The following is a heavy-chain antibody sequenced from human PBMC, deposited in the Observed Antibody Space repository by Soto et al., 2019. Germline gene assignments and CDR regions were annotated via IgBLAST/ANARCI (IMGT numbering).Heavy chain of an antibody. J-gene: IGHJ4*02. CDR2: INPNSGGT. CDR3: VRPGLTVPGTRYFDH. D-gene: IGHD6-19*01. Sequence: QVQLVQSGAEVKKPGASVKVSCKASGYTFTGYYMHWVRQAPGQGLEWMGWINPNSGGTNYAQKFQGRVTMTRDTSISTAYMELSRLRSDDTAVYYCVRPGLTVPGTRYFDHWGQGALVTVSS. CDR1: GYTFTGYY. V-gene: IGHV1-2*02.